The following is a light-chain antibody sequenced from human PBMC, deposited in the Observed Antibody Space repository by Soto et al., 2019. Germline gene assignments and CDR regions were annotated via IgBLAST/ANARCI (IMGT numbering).Light chain of an antibody. Sequence: QSALTQPTSVSGSPGQSITISCTGNHNDIGTYDYVSWYQQHPGRAPRLLIHGVTTRPSGISGRFSASKSGLTASLTISGLQPEDEADYYFSLFTSYRSYVYGPGTKVTVL. J-gene: IGLJ1*01. CDR1: HNDIGTYDY. CDR2: GVT. CDR3: SLFTSYRSYV. V-gene: IGLV2-14*03.